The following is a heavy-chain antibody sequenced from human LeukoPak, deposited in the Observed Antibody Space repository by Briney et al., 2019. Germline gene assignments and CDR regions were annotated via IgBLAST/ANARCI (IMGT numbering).Heavy chain of an antibody. J-gene: IGHJ4*02. CDR3: ARSPSGWYGDY. CDR2: INPNSGST. D-gene: IGHD6-19*01. Sequence: ASVKVSFKASGYTFTDYYMHWVRQAPGQGLEWMGRINPNSGSTSSARKFQGRVTVTSDTSISTVYMELSRLTSDDTAVYYCARSPSGWYGDYWGQGTLVTVSS. V-gene: IGHV1-2*06. CDR1: GYTFTDYY.